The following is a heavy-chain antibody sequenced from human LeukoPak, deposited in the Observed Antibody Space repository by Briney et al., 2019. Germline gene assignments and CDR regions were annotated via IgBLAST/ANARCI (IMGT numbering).Heavy chain of an antibody. CDR3: ARDRVSSGSPGWFDP. CDR2: ISSSGGRT. Sequence: GGSLRLSCAASGFTFSSYAMTWVRQAPGKGLEWVSTISSSGGRTYYADSVKGRFTISRDNSKNTLYLQMNSLRAEDTAVYYCARDRVSSGSPGWFDPWGQGTLVTVSS. J-gene: IGHJ5*02. D-gene: IGHD3-22*01. V-gene: IGHV3-23*01. CDR1: GFTFSSYA.